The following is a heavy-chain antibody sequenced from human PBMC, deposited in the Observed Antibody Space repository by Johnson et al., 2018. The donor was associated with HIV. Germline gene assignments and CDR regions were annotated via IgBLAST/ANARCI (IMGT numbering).Heavy chain of an antibody. CDR1: GFTVSSNY. V-gene: IGHV3-66*01. Sequence: VQLVESGGGLVQPGGSLRLSCAASGFTVSSNYMSWVRQAPGKGLEWVSVIFSGGTTYYAAYVKGRFTISRDNSKNMLYLQMNSLRAEDTAVYYCARACRDGYTCDAFDIWGQGTMVTVSS. J-gene: IGHJ3*02. D-gene: IGHD5-24*01. CDR3: ARACRDGYTCDAFDI. CDR2: IFSGGTT.